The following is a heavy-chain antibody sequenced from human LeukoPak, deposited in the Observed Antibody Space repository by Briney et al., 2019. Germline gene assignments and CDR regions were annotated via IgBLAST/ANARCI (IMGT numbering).Heavy chain of an antibody. D-gene: IGHD3-16*01. Sequence: ASVKVSCKTSGYTFTSYGISWVRQAPGQGLEWMGWISPYNGHTNYAQKLQGRVTMTTDTSTSTAYMELRSLRSDDTAVYYCARDLGGKGDYWGQGTLVTVSS. CDR2: ISPYNGHT. CDR1: GYTFTSYG. CDR3: ARDLGGKGDY. V-gene: IGHV1-18*01. J-gene: IGHJ4*01.